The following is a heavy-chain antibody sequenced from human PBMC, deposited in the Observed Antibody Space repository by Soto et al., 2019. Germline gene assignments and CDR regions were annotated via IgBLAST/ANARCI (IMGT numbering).Heavy chain of an antibody. CDR2: IDPSDSYT. V-gene: IGHV5-10-1*01. Sequence: GESLKISCKGSGYSFTSYWISWVRQMPGKGLEWMGRIDPSDSYTNYSPSFQGHVTISADKSISTAYLQWSSLKASDTAMYYCATQGEYCSGGSCYSDFDYWGRGTLVTVSS. D-gene: IGHD2-15*01. J-gene: IGHJ4*02. CDR3: ATQGEYCSGGSCYSDFDY. CDR1: GYSFTSYW.